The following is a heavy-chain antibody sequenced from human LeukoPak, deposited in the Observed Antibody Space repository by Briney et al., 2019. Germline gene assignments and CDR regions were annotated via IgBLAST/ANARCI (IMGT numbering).Heavy chain of an antibody. Sequence: ASVKVSCKASGYTFTSYGISWVRQAPGQGLEWMGWINPNSGGTNYAQKFQGRVTMTRDTSISTAYMELSRLRSDDTAVYYCARDLGYYDSSGYYDYWGQGTLVTVSS. CDR2: INPNSGGT. V-gene: IGHV1-2*02. J-gene: IGHJ4*02. CDR3: ARDLGYYDSSGYYDY. D-gene: IGHD3-22*01. CDR1: GYTFTSYG.